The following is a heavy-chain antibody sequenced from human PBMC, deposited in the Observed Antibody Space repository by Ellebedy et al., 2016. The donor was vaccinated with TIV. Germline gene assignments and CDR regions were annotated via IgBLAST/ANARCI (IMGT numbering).Heavy chain of an antibody. CDR1: GFTFSTYW. D-gene: IGHD2-8*01. CDR3: SRNLGHYMLSD. CDR2: INGDGRAI. V-gene: IGHV3-7*01. Sequence: GGSLRLSXVASGFTFSTYWMHWVRQAPGKGLEWVANINGDGRAIQYADSVEGRFTISRDNAKKSLFLQMNSLRVEDTAMYYCSRNLGHYMLSDWGQGSLVTVSS. J-gene: IGHJ4*02.